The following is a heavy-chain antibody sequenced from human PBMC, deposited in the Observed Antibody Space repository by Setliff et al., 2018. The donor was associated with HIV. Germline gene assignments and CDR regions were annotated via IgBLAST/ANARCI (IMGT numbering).Heavy chain of an antibody. Sequence: GASVKVSCKASGYTFSQYAPHWVRQAPGQRLEWMGWINTGNENTRYSQKFQGRVSIIRDTSANTAYMELTNLRSDDSAIYYCARVSGGRPGNYYYAMDVWGQGTTVTSP. D-gene: IGHD1-26*01. CDR3: ARVSGGRPGNYYYAMDV. V-gene: IGHV1-3*04. CDR2: INTGNENT. CDR1: GYTFSQYA. J-gene: IGHJ6*02.